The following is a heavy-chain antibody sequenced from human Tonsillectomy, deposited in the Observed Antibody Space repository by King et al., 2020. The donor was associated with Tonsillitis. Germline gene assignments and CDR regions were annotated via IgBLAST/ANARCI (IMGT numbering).Heavy chain of an antibody. Sequence: QLVQSGGGLVKPGGSLRLSCAASGFIFSDFYMSWIRQAPGKGLEWVSYISSRDATTYYADSVKGRITIARDNAKNSLYLQMNSLRAEDTAVYYCARDTYYSDNTYDYWGQGTLVTVSS. J-gene: IGHJ4*02. CDR1: GFIFSDFY. V-gene: IGHV3-11*01. D-gene: IGHD3-22*01. CDR2: ISSRDATT. CDR3: ARDTYYSDNTYDY.